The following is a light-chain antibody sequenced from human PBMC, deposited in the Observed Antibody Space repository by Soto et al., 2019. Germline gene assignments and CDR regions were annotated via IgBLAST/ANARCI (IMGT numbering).Light chain of an antibody. Sequence: DIVMTQSPLSLPVTPGEPASISCRSSQSLLHSNGFNYLDWYLQKPGQSPQPLIYLGSTRASGVPDRFSGSGSGTDFTLKISRVEAEDVGVYYCMQALQTGWTFGQGTKVDIK. CDR1: QSLLHSNGFNY. V-gene: IGKV2-28*01. CDR3: MQALQTGWT. CDR2: LGS. J-gene: IGKJ1*01.